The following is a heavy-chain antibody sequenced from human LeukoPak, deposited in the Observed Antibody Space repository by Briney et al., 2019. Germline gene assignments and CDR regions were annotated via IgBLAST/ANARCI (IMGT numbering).Heavy chain of an antibody. D-gene: IGHD6-19*01. J-gene: IGHJ4*02. Sequence: SETLSLTCTVSGGSISGYYWSWLRQPPGKGLEWVGYIFESQTTGYNPSLESRVTISQDTSRNQFSLKLSSVTAADTAVYYCARTYSSGSYFDYWGQGTLVTVSS. CDR3: ARTYSSGSYFDY. CDR1: GGSISGYY. V-gene: IGHV4-59*01. CDR2: IFESQTT.